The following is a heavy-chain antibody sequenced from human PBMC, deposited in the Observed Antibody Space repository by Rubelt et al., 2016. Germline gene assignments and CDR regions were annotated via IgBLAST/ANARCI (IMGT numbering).Heavy chain of an antibody. CDR3: ARGGIYSPDY. D-gene: IGHD3-16*01. V-gene: IGHV1-18*01. J-gene: IGHJ4*02. CDR2: IRGSNGDT. CDR1: GYTFTSYG. Sequence: QVQLVQSGAEGKKPGASVKVSCKTSGYTFTSYGMSWVRQAPGQGLEWMGWIRGSNGDTNYEQKLQGRVTMTTDTSTSTAYVELMSLRSDDTAVYYCARGGIYSPDYWGQGTLVTVSS.